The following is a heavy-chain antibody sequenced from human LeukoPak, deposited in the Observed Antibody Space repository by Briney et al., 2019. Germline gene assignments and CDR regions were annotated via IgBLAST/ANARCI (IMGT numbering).Heavy chain of an antibody. CDR3: VRGAGRGYADEP. J-gene: IGHJ4*02. D-gene: IGHD3-16*01. V-gene: IGHV4-59*01. CDR2: ISSGGGI. CDR1: GGSICNSY. Sequence: SETLSLTCAVSGGSICNSYCSWARQPPGKGLEFIAYISSGGGINYSRSLRSRATISINPANTQSALTLTSGTTADTAVYFGVRGAGRGYADEPGGQGSLVTVSS.